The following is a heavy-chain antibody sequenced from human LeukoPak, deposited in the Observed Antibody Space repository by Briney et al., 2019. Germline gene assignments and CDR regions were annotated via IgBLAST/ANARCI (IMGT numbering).Heavy chain of an antibody. CDR1: AFSFSSYE. V-gene: IGHV3-48*03. CDR2: ISPTGYTI. D-gene: IGHD3-10*01. Sequence: GGSLRLSCAASAFSFSSYEMNWVRQAPGQGLEWVSYISPTGYTIYYADSVKGRFTISRDSAKNSLCLQMSSLRAEDTAVYYCARVGYHGSGSFDYWGQGTLVTVSS. CDR3: ARVGYHGSGSFDY. J-gene: IGHJ4*02.